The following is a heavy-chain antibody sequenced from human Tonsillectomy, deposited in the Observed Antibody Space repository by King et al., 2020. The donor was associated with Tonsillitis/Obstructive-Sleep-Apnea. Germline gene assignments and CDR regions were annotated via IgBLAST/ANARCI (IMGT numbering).Heavy chain of an antibody. J-gene: IGHJ6*03. CDR2: INQSGNT. Sequence: VQLQQWGAGLLKPSETLSLTCAVYGGSFSGYYWSWIRQPPGKGLEWIGEINQSGNTNYNPSLKSRVTISVDTSKNQFSLELRSVTAADTAVYYCARRGHMGVWGKGTTVTVSS. CDR3: ARRGHMGV. V-gene: IGHV4-34*01. CDR1: GGSFSGYY.